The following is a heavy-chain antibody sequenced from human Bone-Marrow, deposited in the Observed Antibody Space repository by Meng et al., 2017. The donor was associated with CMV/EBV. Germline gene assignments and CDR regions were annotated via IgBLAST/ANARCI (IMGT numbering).Heavy chain of an antibody. CDR1: GFTFSSYS. CDR2: ISSSSSTI. Sequence: GESLKISCAASGFTFSSYSMNWVRQAPGKGLEWVSYISSSSSTIYYADSVKGRFTISRDNAKNSLYLQMNSLRAEDTAVYYCARPYDFWSGYLNSMDVWGQGTTVTFSS. J-gene: IGHJ6*02. V-gene: IGHV3-48*04. D-gene: IGHD3-3*01. CDR3: ARPYDFWSGYLNSMDV.